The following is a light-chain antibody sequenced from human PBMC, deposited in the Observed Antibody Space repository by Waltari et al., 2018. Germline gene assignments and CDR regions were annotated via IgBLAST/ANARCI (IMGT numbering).Light chain of an antibody. Sequence: VLTQSPGTLSLSPGESATLSCRASQSLTKRYLAWYQQKPGQAPRLVIYGASSRAAGIPDRFSGSGSGTDFTLTISRLEPEDFAVYYCQQYGSSTMYTFGQGTKLEIK. J-gene: IGKJ2*01. CDR3: QQYGSSTMYT. V-gene: IGKV3-20*01. CDR2: GAS. CDR1: QSLTKRY.